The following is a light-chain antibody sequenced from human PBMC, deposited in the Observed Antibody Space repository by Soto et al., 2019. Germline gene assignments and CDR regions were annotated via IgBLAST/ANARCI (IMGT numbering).Light chain of an antibody. J-gene: IGLJ2*01. CDR2: DNT. V-gene: IGLV1-51*01. Sequence: QSALTQAPSVSAAPGQKVTISCSGSSSNIGTNDVSWYQQLPGTAPKLLIYDNTNRPSGIPDRFSGSKSGTSATLGITGLRTGDEADYYCATWDSGLSAVVFGGGTKLTVL. CDR3: ATWDSGLSAVV. CDR1: SSNIGTND.